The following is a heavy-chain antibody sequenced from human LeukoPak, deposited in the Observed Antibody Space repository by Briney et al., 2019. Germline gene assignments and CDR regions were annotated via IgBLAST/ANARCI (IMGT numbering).Heavy chain of an antibody. CDR1: GYTFTSYD. D-gene: IGHD3-22*01. CDR2: MNTNSCNT. CDR3: ARARSNYYDSSGYLARAKYYYYYYGMDV. Sequence: ASVKVSCKASGYTFTSYDINWVRQATGQGLEWMGWMNTNSCNTGYAQKFQGRVTMTRNNSISTAYMELSSLRSEDTAVYYCARARSNYYDSSGYLARAKYYYYYYGMDVWGQGTTVTVSS. V-gene: IGHV1-8*01. J-gene: IGHJ6*02.